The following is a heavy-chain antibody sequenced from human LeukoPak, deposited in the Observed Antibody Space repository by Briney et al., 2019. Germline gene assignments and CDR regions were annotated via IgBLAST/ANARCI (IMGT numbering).Heavy chain of an antibody. V-gene: IGHV3-23*01. J-gene: IGHJ6*03. CDR2: ISGSGGST. Sequence: GGSLRLSCAASGFTFSSYAMSWVRQAPGKGLEWVSAISGSGGSTYYADSVKGRFTISRDNSKNTLYLQMNSLRAEDTAVYYCAKGHITIFGVVISPYYMDVWGKGTTVTVSS. CDR1: GFTFSSYA. CDR3: AKGHITIFGVVISPYYMDV. D-gene: IGHD3-3*01.